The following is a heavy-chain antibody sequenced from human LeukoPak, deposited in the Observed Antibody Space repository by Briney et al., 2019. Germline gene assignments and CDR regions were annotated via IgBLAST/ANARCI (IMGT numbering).Heavy chain of an antibody. Sequence: GGSLRLSCAASGFTFSSYSMNWVRQAPGKGLEWVAVISYDGSNKYYADSVKGRFTISRDNSKNTLYLQMNSLRAEDTAVYYCARGSVISTPCDYWGQGTLVTVSS. D-gene: IGHD2-15*01. J-gene: IGHJ4*02. CDR1: GFTFSSYS. V-gene: IGHV3-30*03. CDR3: ARGSVISTPCDY. CDR2: ISYDGSNK.